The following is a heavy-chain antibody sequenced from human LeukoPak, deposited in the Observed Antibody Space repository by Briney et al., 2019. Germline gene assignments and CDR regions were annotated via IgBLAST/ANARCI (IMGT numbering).Heavy chain of an antibody. CDR3: ARDGDTSGYTD. CDR2: IKQDGSEK. D-gene: IGHD3-22*01. V-gene: IGHV3-7*01. Sequence: GGSLRLSCAASGFIFSNYAMHWVRQAPGKGLEWVANIKQDGSEKYYVDSVKGRFTISRDNAKNSLYLQMNSLRAEDTAVYSCARDGDTSGYTDWGQGTLVTVSS. CDR1: GFIFSNYA. J-gene: IGHJ4*02.